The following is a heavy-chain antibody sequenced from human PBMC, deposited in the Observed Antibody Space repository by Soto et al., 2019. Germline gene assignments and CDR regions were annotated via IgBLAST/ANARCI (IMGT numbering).Heavy chain of an antibody. D-gene: IGHD3-10*01. J-gene: IGHJ4*02. Sequence: SVKVSCKASGGTFSSYTISWVRQAPGQGLEWMGRIIPILGIANYAQKFQGRVTITADKSTSTAYMELSSLRSEDTAVYYCARTPIGDLAIYYFDYWGQGTLVTVSS. V-gene: IGHV1-69*02. CDR1: GGTFSSYT. CDR3: ARTPIGDLAIYYFDY. CDR2: IIPILGIA.